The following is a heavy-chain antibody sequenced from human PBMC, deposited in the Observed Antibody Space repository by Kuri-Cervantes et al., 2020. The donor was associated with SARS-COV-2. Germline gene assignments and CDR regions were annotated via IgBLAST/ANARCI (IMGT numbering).Heavy chain of an antibody. CDR2: ITRNSENI. Sequence: GESLKISCVSSGFTFSNYGMSWVRQAPGKGLEWVSGITRNSENIYYGDSVKGRFTISRDNSKNTLYLQMNSLRAEDTAVYYCAKGEYYWGQGTLVTVSS. J-gene: IGHJ4*02. CDR1: GFTFSNYG. D-gene: IGHD3-10*01. V-gene: IGHV3-23*01. CDR3: AKGEYY.